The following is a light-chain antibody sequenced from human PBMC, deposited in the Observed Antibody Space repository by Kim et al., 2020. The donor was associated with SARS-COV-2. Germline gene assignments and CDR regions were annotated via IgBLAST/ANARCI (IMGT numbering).Light chain of an antibody. CDR2: DVS. CDR3: CSYAGGVKYV. V-gene: IGLV2-11*03. Sequence: GQSVTISCTGTSSDIGGYDFVSWYQQHPGKAPKLIISDVSKRPSGVPDRFSGSKSGNSASLTVSGLQAEDEADYYCCSYAGGVKYVFGTGTKVTVL. CDR1: SSDIGGYDF. J-gene: IGLJ1*01.